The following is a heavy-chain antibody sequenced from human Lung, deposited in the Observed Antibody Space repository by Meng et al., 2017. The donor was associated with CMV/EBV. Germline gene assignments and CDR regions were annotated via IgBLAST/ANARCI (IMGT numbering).Heavy chain of an antibody. Sequence: LSLTCAASGFTFSSYAMHWVRQAPGKGLEWVAVISYDGSNKYYADSVKGRFTISRDNSKNTLYLQMNSLRAEYTAVYYCARDHNLGFDYWGQGTLVTVSS. CDR1: GFTFSSYA. CDR3: ARDHNLGFDY. D-gene: IGHD1-1*01. J-gene: IGHJ4*02. CDR2: ISYDGSNK. V-gene: IGHV3-30-3*01.